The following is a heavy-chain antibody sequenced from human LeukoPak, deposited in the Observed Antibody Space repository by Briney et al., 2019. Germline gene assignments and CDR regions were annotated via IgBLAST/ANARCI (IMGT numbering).Heavy chain of an antibody. CDR2: IWYDGSNK. J-gene: IGHJ4*02. CDR3: ARDVDTAMVDY. Sequence: GGSLRLSCAASGFTFISYGMHWVRQAPGKGLEWVAVIWYDGSNKYYADSVKGRFTISRDNSKNTLYLQMNSLRAEDTAVYYCARDVDTAMVDYWGQGTLVTVSS. D-gene: IGHD5-18*01. CDR1: GFTFISYG. V-gene: IGHV3-33*01.